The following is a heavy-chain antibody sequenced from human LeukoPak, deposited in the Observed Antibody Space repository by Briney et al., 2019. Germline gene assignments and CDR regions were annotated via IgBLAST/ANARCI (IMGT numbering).Heavy chain of an antibody. CDR2: IYHSGST. V-gene: IGHV4-34*01. D-gene: IGHD1-26*01. CDR1: GGSFSGYY. J-gene: IGHJ6*03. CDR3: AREVSAPNYYYYMDV. Sequence: SETLSLTCAVYGGSFSGYYWSWIRQPPGKGLEWIGSIYHSGSTYYNPSLKSRVTISVDTSKNQFSLKLSSVTAADTAVYYCAREVSAPNYYYYMDVWGKGTTVTVSS.